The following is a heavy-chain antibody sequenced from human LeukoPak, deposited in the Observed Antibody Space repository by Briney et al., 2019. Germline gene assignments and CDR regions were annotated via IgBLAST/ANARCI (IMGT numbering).Heavy chain of an antibody. V-gene: IGHV4-39*01. Sequence: SETLSLTCTASGGSISSSSYYWGWIRQPPGKGLEWIGSIYYSGSTYYNPSLKSRVTISVDTSKNQFSLKLSSVTAADTAVYNCARKYSGSYYTFDYWGQGTLVTVSS. CDR2: IYYSGST. J-gene: IGHJ4*02. CDR1: GGSISSSSYY. D-gene: IGHD1-26*01. CDR3: ARKYSGSYYTFDY.